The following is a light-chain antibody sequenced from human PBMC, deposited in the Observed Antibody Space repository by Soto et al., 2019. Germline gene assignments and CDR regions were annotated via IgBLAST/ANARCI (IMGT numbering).Light chain of an antibody. CDR3: SSFTSSGTRV. CDR1: SIDIGGYNY. Sequence: QSALTQPASVSGSPGQSITISCTGTSIDIGGYNYVSWFQQHPDKAPKLMIYDVNGRPSGVSNRFSGSKSGNTASLTISGLQAEDEADYYCSSFTSSGTRVFGTGTKVTVL. CDR2: DVN. J-gene: IGLJ1*01. V-gene: IGLV2-14*01.